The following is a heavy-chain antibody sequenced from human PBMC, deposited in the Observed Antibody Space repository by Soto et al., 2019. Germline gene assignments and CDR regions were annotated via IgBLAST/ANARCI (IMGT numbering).Heavy chain of an antibody. CDR2: FDPEDGET. V-gene: IGHV1-24*01. J-gene: IGHJ6*02. CDR3: ASPLELSYYYGMDV. CDR1: GYTLTELS. D-gene: IGHD1-7*01. Sequence: ASVKVSCKVSGYTLTELSMHWVRQAPGKGLEWMGGFDPEDGETIYAQKFQGRVTMTEDTSTDTAYMELSSLRSEDTAVYYCASPLELSYYYGMDVWGQGTTVTVPS.